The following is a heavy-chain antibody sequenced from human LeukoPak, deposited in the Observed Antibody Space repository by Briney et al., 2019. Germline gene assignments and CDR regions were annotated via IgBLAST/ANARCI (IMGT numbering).Heavy chain of an antibody. D-gene: IGHD3-3*01. V-gene: IGHV3-23*01. Sequence: GGSLRLSCAASGLTISSSGMSWVRQAPGKGLEWVSAISGSGDRTHYADSVRGRFTISRDTSKDTLYLQMNSLRVEDTAVYYCAKGWSGYDAFDIWGQGTMVTVSS. CDR1: GLTISSSG. CDR3: AKGWSGYDAFDI. J-gene: IGHJ3*02. CDR2: ISGSGDRT.